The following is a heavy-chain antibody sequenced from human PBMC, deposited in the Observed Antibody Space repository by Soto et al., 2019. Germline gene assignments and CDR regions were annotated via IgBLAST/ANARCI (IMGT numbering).Heavy chain of an antibody. CDR3: ASGGNWFDP. V-gene: IGHV4-59*01. Sequence: SETLSLTCNVSGGSISNYYWTWVRQSPEKGLEWIGYMYYNGNINYNPSLKSRVTISIDTSKDQFSLTLKSVTAADTAVYYCASGGNWFDPWGQGVLVTVSS. D-gene: IGHD3-16*01. J-gene: IGHJ5*02. CDR1: GGSISNYY. CDR2: MYYNGNI.